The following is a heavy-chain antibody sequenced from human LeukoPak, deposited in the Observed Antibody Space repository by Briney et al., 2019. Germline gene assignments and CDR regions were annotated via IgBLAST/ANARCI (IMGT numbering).Heavy chain of an antibody. J-gene: IGHJ4*02. D-gene: IGHD3-22*01. Sequence: ASVKVSCKASGYTFTSYYMHWVRQAPGQGLEWMGWINPNSGGTNYAQKFQGRVTMTRDTSISTAHMDLRSLRSDDTAVYYCARKLYDSSRYGQTYYFDNWGQGTLVTVSS. CDR3: ARKLYDSSRYGQTYYFDN. V-gene: IGHV1-2*02. CDR2: INPNSGGT. CDR1: GYTFTSYY.